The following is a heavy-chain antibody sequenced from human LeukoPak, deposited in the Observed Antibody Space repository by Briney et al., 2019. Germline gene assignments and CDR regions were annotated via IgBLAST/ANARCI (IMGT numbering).Heavy chain of an antibody. J-gene: IGHJ4*02. Sequence: GGSLRLSCAASGFTFSSYAMHWVRQAPGKGLEWVAVISYDGSNKYYADSVKGRFTISRDNAKNSLYVQMNSLRVEDTAVYYCARGCGSAHCPYYFDNWGQGTLVTVSS. CDR2: ISYDGSNK. CDR1: GFTFSSYA. V-gene: IGHV3-30-3*01. D-gene: IGHD2-21*01. CDR3: ARGCGSAHCPYYFDN.